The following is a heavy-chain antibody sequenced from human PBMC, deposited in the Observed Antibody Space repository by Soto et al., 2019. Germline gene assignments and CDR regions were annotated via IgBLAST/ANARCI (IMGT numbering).Heavy chain of an antibody. CDR2: INSDGSKK. V-gene: IGHV3-74*01. J-gene: IGHJ4*02. Sequence: GGSLRLSCAASGFTFSSYWMHWVRQAPGKGLVWVSRINSDGSKKYYADSVKGRFTISRDNSKNTLYLQMNSLRAEDTAVYYCANEDFENYYGGSGPAYWGQGTLVTVSS. CDR3: ANEDFENYYGGSGPAY. CDR1: GFTFSSYW. D-gene: IGHD3-22*01.